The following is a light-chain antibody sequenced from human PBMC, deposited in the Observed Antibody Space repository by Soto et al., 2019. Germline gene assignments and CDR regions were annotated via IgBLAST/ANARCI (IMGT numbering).Light chain of an antibody. CDR3: SSYTSSSTYMV. V-gene: IGLV2-14*01. CDR1: SSDVGGYKY. J-gene: IGLJ2*01. Sequence: QSALTQPASVSGSPGQSITISCTGTSSDVGGYKYVSWYQQHPGKAPKLMIYEVSNRPSGVSNRFSGSKSGNTASLTISGLQAEDEADYYCSSYTSSSTYMVLGGGTKLTVL. CDR2: EVS.